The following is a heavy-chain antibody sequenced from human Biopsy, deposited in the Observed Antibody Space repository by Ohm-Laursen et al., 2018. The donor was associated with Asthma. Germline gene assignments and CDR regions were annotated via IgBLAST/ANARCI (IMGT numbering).Heavy chain of an antibody. Sequence: SDTLSLTCTVSGGSISSSSYYWGWIHQPPGKGLEWIGSIYYNGRTYYNPSLKSRVTISVDTSKKQLSLQLSSVTAADTAVYYCARGPNYHGSGRAPIGMDVWGQGTTVTVSS. J-gene: IGHJ6*02. CDR2: IYYNGRT. D-gene: IGHD3-10*01. V-gene: IGHV4-39*01. CDR1: GGSISSSSYY. CDR3: ARGPNYHGSGRAPIGMDV.